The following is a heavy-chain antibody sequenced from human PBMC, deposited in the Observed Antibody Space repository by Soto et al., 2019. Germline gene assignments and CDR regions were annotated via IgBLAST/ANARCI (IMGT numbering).Heavy chain of an antibody. CDR1: GFSFDDHA. CDR3: AKTYSSSWYGSLFDY. V-gene: IGHV3-9*01. J-gene: IGHJ4*02. D-gene: IGHD6-13*01. CDR2: ISRNSVSI. Sequence: EVQLVESGGGLVQPGRSLRLSCAASGFSFDDHATHWVRQAPGKGLEWVSGISRNSVSIGYADSVKGRFTISRDNAKNSLYLQMSSLRAEDTALYYCAKTYSSSWYGSLFDYWGQGTLVTVSS.